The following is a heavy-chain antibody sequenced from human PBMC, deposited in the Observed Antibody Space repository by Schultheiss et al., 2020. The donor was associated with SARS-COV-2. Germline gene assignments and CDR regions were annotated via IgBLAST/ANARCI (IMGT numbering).Heavy chain of an antibody. CDR2: ISYDGSNK. CDR3: ARPMVRGPWYYYMDV. CDR1: GFTFSSYA. J-gene: IGHJ6*03. V-gene: IGHV3-30*01. Sequence: GGSLRLSCAASGFTFSSYAMHWVRQAPGKGLEWVAVISYDGSNKYYADSVKGRFTISRDNSKNTLYLQMNSLRAEDTAVYYCARPMVRGPWYYYMDVWGKGTTVTVSS. D-gene: IGHD3-10*01.